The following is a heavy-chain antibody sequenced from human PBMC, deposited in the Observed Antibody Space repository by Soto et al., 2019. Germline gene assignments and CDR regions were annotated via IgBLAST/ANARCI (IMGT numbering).Heavy chain of an antibody. CDR2: IIPIFGTA. CDR3: ASRRRYCTNGVCYLSGMGV. V-gene: IGHV1-69*06. Sequence: QVQLVQSGAEVKKPGSSVKVSCKASGGTFSSYAISWVRQAPGQGLEWMGGIIPIFGTANYAQKFQGRVTNTADKSTSTAYMELSSLRSEDTAVYYCASRRRYCTNGVCYLSGMGVCGQGTTVTVS. D-gene: IGHD2-8*01. CDR1: GGTFSSYA. J-gene: IGHJ6*02.